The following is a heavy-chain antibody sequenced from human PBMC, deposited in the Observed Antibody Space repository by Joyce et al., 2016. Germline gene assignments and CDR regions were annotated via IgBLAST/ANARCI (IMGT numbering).Heavy chain of an antibody. Sequence: EVQLVESGGGLVKPGGSLRLSCAASGFRFINTWMSWVRQAPGQGPEWVGRIKSNADGGTPDSVAPVKGRFTISRDDSKNMVYLQMNSLKTEDTAVYYCVAQYGALHYFNYWGQGTLVTVSS. CDR1: GFRFINTW. D-gene: IGHD4-17*01. CDR3: VAQYGALHYFNY. CDR2: IKSNADGGTP. V-gene: IGHV3-15*01. J-gene: IGHJ4*02.